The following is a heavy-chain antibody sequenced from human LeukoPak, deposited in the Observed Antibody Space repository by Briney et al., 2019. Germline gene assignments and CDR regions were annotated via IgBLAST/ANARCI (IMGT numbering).Heavy chain of an antibody. CDR2: ISGSGGDT. CDR1: GITFSNYA. CDR3: AKDRVVGATSYFDY. V-gene: IGHV3-23*01. D-gene: IGHD1-26*01. J-gene: IGHJ4*02. Sequence: PGGSLRLSCEVSGITFSNYAMTWVRQAPGKGLEWVSAISGSGGDTYYADSVKGRFTISRDNSKNTLFLQMNSLRAEDTAVYYCAKDRVVGATSYFDYWGQGTLVTVSS.